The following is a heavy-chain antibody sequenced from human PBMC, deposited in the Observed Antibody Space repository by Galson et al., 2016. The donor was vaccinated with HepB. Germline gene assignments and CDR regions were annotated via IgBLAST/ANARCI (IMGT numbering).Heavy chain of an antibody. CDR1: GSIASSGYY. Sequence: ETLSLTCTVSGSIASSGYYWGWIRQSPGKGLEWIGSIYDLGTTHYNPSFKSRVTISRDTSKNQFSLHLASVTATDTAVYYCARPGPVSGTYYWGQGALVTVSS. V-gene: IGHV4-39*01. J-gene: IGHJ4*02. CDR2: IYDLGTT. CDR3: ARPGPVSGTYY. D-gene: IGHD6-19*01.